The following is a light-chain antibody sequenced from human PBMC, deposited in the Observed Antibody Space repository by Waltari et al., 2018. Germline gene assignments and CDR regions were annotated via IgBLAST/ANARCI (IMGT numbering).Light chain of an antibody. CDR1: SANIGTNT. CDR3: AAWGDSLHGRWV. J-gene: IGLJ3*02. CDR2: NNN. V-gene: IGLV1-44*01. Sequence: QSVLTQPPYASGTPGQRVTISCSGSSANIGTNTVNWYQQVPGTAPKLLIFNNNQRPSGVTDRFSGSKSGTSASLAISGLQSEDEADYYCAAWGDSLHGRWVFGGGTKLTVL.